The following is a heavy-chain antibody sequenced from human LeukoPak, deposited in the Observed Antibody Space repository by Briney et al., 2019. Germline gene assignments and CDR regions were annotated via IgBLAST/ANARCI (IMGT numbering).Heavy chain of an antibody. CDR2: IHWGADK. V-gene: IGHV2-5*02. D-gene: IGHD2-15*01. CDR1: GFSPSTSGVG. CDR3: AHSRYCSGDRCYSGWLDP. Sequence: SGPTLAKPTQTLTLTCTFSGFSPSTSGVGVGWIRQPPGKALESLTLIHWGADKRYKRSLKSRLTITKDTSKNQVVLTMTNMVPVNTATDYCAHSRYCSGDRCYSGWLDPWGQGTLVTVSS. J-gene: IGHJ5*02.